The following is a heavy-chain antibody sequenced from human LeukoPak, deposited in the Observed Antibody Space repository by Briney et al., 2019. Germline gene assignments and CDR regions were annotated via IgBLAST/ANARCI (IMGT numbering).Heavy chain of an antibody. Sequence: GGSLRLSCAASGFTFSNYWMHWVRQAPGKGLEWLSRINSDGSGTNYADSVKGRITISRDNGKNTLYLQMNSLRAEDTAVYYCAKEIWPTVTTPGWTYFDYWGQGALVTVSS. CDR2: INSDGSGT. CDR1: GFTFSNYW. V-gene: IGHV3-74*01. CDR3: AKEIWPTVTTPGWTYFDY. J-gene: IGHJ4*02. D-gene: IGHD4-17*01.